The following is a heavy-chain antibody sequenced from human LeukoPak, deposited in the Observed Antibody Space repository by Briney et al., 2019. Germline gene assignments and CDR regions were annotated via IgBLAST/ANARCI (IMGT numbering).Heavy chain of an antibody. V-gene: IGHV3-21*01. CDR1: GFTFSSYS. J-gene: IGHJ4*02. D-gene: IGHD3-10*01. CDR3: ATRVGYYGSGSSIH. Sequence: GGSLRLSCAASGFTFSSYSMNWVRQAPGKGLEWVSSISSSSSYIYYADSVKGRFTISRDNAKNSLYLQMNSLRAEDTAVYYCATRVGYYGSGSSIHWGQGTLVTVSS. CDR2: ISSSSSYI.